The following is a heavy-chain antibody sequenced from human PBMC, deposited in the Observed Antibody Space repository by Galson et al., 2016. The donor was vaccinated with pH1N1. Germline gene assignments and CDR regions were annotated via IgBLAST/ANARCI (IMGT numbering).Heavy chain of an antibody. D-gene: IGHD4/OR15-4a*01. CDR2: IKQDGSEI. CDR1: GFSFSDYW. Sequence: SLRLSCAASGFSFSDYWISWVRQAPGKGLEWVANIKQDGSEIYYVDSVKGRCTISRDNAKNSVSLQMNSLRVEDTGVYYCARNVLIELAAPSGMDVWGQGTTVTVSS. CDR3: ARNVLIELAAPSGMDV. J-gene: IGHJ6*02. V-gene: IGHV3-7*01.